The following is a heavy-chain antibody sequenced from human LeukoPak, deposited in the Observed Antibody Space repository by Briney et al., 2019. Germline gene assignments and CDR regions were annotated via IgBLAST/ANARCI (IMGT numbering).Heavy chain of an antibody. CDR2: IYYSGST. CDR1: GGSISSYY. D-gene: IGHD3-3*01. CDR3: ARGGYDFWSGSKNWFDP. Sequence: PSETLSLTCTVSGGSISSYYWSWIRQPPGKGLESIGYIYYSGSTNYNPSLKSRVTISVDTSKNQFSLKLSSVTAADTAVYYCARGGYDFWSGSKNWFDPWGQGTLVTVSS. J-gene: IGHJ5*02. V-gene: IGHV4-59*01.